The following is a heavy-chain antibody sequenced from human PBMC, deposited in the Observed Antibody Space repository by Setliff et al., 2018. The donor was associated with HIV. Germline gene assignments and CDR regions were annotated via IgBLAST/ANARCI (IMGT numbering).Heavy chain of an antibody. CDR3: ARDRGSSSDYYYYGMDV. CDR2: IYYDGST. CDR1: GGSISTSSYY. Sequence: KTSETLSLTCTVSGGSISTSSYYWGWIRQSPGKGLEWIGTIYYDGSTYYNPSLKSRVTILGDTSKNQFPLKLRSVTAADTAVYYCARDRGSSSDYYYYGMDVWGQGTTVTVSS. D-gene: IGHD6-6*01. J-gene: IGHJ6*02. V-gene: IGHV4-39*06.